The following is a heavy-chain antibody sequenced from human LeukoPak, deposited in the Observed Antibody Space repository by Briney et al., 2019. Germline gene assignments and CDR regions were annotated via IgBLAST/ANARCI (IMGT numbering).Heavy chain of an antibody. Sequence: SETLSLTCTVSGYSISSGYYWGWIRQPPGKGLEWIGSIYHSGSTYYNPSLKSRVTISVDTSKNQFSLKLSSVTAADTAVYYCARTLGDYGSGSYYYWGLGTLVTVSS. J-gene: IGHJ4*02. D-gene: IGHD3-10*01. V-gene: IGHV4-38-2*02. CDR1: GYSISSGYY. CDR3: ARTLGDYGSGSYYY. CDR2: IYHSGST.